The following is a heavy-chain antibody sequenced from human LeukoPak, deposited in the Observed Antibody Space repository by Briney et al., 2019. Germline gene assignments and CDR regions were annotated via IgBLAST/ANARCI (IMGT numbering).Heavy chain of an antibody. CDR3: ARDSRQWLVDWYFDL. CDR2: ISSSSSYI. J-gene: IGHJ2*01. V-gene: IGHV3-21*01. CDR1: GFTFSSYS. Sequence: GGSLRLSCAASGFTFSSYSMNWVRQAPGKGLEWVSSISSSSSYIYYADSVKGRFTISRDNAKNSLYLQMNSLRAEDTAVYYCARDSRQWLVDWYFDLWGRGTLVPVSS. D-gene: IGHD6-19*01.